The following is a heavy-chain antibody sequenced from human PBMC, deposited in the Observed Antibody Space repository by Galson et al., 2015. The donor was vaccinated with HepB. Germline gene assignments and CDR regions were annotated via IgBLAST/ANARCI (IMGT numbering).Heavy chain of an antibody. J-gene: IGHJ4*02. Sequence: SVKVSCKASGYSFTNYGISWLRQAPGQGLEWMGWISAYNGNTNYAQKFQGRVTMTTDTSTSTAYMELRSLTSDDTAVYYCARDLAEVVVAAMTDYWGQGTLVTVSS. CDR3: ARDLAEVVVAAMTDY. CDR2: ISAYNGNT. D-gene: IGHD2-15*01. CDR1: GYSFTNYG. V-gene: IGHV1-18*01.